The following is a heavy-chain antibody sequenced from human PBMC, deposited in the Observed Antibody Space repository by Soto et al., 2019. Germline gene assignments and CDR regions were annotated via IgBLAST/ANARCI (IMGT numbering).Heavy chain of an antibody. V-gene: IGHV1-69*12. J-gene: IGHJ4*02. CDR3: AREPLGADCGDYVGY. CDR2: VIPVFGTA. CDR1: GGTFSSYT. D-gene: IGHD4-17*01. Sequence: QVQLVQSGAEVKKPESSVKVSCKASGGTFSSYTINWVRQAPGQGLEWMGGVIPVFGTAKYAQKFQGRVTITADESSSTAYMELSSLRSEDTAVYYCAREPLGADCGDYVGYWGQGTLVTVSS.